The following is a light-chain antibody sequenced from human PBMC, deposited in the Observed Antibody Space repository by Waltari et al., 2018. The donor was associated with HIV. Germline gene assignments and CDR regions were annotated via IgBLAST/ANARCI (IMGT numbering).Light chain of an antibody. CDR2: GDN. Sequence: GTTSNIGADYDVHWYRQSPGTSPQLLIYGDNNRPSGVPDRFSASKSGTSAYLAITGLQGEDEADYHCQSYDGSLNDWVFGGGTKLTVL. J-gene: IGLJ3*02. V-gene: IGLV1-40*01. CDR3: QSYDGSLNDWV. CDR1: TSNIGADYD.